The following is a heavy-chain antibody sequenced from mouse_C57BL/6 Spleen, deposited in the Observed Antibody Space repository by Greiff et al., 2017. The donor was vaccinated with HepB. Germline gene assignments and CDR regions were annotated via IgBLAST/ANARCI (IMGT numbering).Heavy chain of an antibody. Sequence: EVKLMESGGDLVKPGGSLKLSCAASGFTFSSYGMSWVRQTPDKRLEWVATISSGGSYTYYPDSVKGRFTISRDNAKNTLYLQMSSLKSEDTAMYYCARIGGSSWYFDVWGTGTTVTVSS. CDR3: ARIGGSSWYFDV. D-gene: IGHD1-1*01. CDR1: GFTFSSYG. CDR2: ISSGGSYT. J-gene: IGHJ1*03. V-gene: IGHV5-6*01.